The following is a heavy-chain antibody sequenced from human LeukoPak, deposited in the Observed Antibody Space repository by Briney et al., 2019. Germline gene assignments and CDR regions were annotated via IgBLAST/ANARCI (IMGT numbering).Heavy chain of an antibody. CDR1: GGSFSGYY. J-gene: IGHJ3*02. D-gene: IGHD1-1*01. V-gene: IGHV4-34*01. CDR2: INHSGST. Sequence: SETLSLTCAVYGGSFSGYYWSWIRQPPGKGLEWIGEINHSGSTNYNPSLKSRVTISVDTSKNQFSLKLSSVTAADTAVYYCARGRTKDASDIWGQGTMVTVSS. CDR3: ARGRTKDASDI.